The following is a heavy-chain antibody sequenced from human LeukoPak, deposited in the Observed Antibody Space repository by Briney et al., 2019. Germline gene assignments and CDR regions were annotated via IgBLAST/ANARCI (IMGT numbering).Heavy chain of an antibody. J-gene: IGHJ4*02. V-gene: IGHV4-59*08. CDR3: ARRRRSSWAFDY. CDR1: GGSISSYY. CDR2: IYYSGST. D-gene: IGHD6-13*01. Sequence: PSETLSLTCTVSGGSISSYYWSWIRQPPGKGLEWIGYIYYSGSTNYNPSPKSRVTISVDTSKNQFSLKLSSVTAADTAVYYCARRRRSSWAFDYWGQGTLVTVSS.